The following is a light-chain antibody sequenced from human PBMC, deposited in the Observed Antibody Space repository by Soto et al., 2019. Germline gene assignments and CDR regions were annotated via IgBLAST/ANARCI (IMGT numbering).Light chain of an antibody. CDR3: QQYGSSPLYT. V-gene: IGKV3-20*01. CDR2: GAS. CDR1: QSVSSSY. J-gene: IGKJ2*01. Sequence: EIVLTQSPGTLSLSPGERATLSCRASQSVSSSYLAWYQQKPGQAPRLLIHGASSRATGIADRFSGSGSGTDFTLTISRLEPEDFAVYYCQQYGSSPLYTFGQGTKLEI.